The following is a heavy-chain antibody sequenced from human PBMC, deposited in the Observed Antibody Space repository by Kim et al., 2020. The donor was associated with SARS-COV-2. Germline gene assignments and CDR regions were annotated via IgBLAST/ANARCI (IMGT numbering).Heavy chain of an antibody. Sequence: YYADSVKGRFTISRHNSKNTLYLQMNSLRAEDTAVYYCARDLGVSYAFDIWGQGTMVTVSS. J-gene: IGHJ3*02. D-gene: IGHD3-16*01. V-gene: IGHV3-53*04. CDR3: ARDLGVSYAFDI.